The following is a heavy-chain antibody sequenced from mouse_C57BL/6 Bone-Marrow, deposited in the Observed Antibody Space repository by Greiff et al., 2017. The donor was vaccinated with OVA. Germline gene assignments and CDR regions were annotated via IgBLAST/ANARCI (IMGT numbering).Heavy chain of an antibody. CDR1: GYTFTSYW. Sequence: QVQLQQPGAELVKPGASVKLSCKASGYTFTSYWMHWVKQRPGQGLEWIGMIHPNSGSPNYTEKFKSKATLTVDKSSSTAYMQLSSLTSEDYAVYYCARGDSWFAYWGQGTLVTVSA. J-gene: IGHJ3*01. CDR3: ARGDSWFAY. V-gene: IGHV1-64*01. CDR2: IHPNSGSP. D-gene: IGHD3-3*01.